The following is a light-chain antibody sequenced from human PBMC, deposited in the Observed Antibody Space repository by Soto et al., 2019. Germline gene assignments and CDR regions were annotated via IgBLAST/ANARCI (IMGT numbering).Light chain of an antibody. V-gene: IGLV2-14*01. J-gene: IGLJ2*01. CDR3: SSYTSASALAR. CDR1: KFDIGRYNY. Sequence: QSVLTQPASVSGSPGQTITISCAVTKFDIGRYNYVSWYRQHPGESPKLIIFEVNNRPSGISNRFSGSKSGNTASLTISGLQVEDEAHYFCSSYTSASALARFGGGTKLTVL. CDR2: EVN.